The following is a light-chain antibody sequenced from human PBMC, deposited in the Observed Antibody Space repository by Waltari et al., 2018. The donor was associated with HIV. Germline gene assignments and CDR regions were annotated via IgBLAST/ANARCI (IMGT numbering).Light chain of an antibody. CDR2: TNN. V-gene: IGLV1-47*01. CDR3: AAWDASLSVV. CDR1: SATIGRNS. Sequence: QSVLTQPPSASGTPGQRVTISCSGRSATIGRNSVSWYQQLPGTAPKLLIYTNNQRPSGVPDRFSGSKSGTSASLAISGLRSEDEADYYCAAWDASLSVVFGGGTKLTVL. J-gene: IGLJ2*01.